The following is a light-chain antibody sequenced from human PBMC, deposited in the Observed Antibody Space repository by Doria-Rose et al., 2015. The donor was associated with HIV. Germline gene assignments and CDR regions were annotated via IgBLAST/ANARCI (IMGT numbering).Light chain of an antibody. CDR3: QQYYSTPWT. CDR1: QSVLYSSNSKNY. Sequence: DIVLTQSPDSLAVSLGERATINCKSSQSVLYSSNSKNYLAWYQQKPGQPPKLLIYWASTRESGVPDRFSGSGPGTDFTLTISSLQAEDVAVYYCQQYYSTPWTFGQGTKVEIK. V-gene: IGKV4-1*01. CDR2: WAS. J-gene: IGKJ1*01.